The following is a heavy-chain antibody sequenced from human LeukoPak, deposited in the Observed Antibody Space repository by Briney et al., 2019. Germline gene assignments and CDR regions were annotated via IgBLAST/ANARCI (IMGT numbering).Heavy chain of an antibody. V-gene: IGHV3-23*01. CDR3: AKGGYYDILTGYSPYPRNQAIDAFDI. J-gene: IGHJ3*02. CDR2: ISGSGGST. CDR1: GFTFSSYA. Sequence: PGGSLRLSCAASGFTFSSYAMSWGRQAPGKGLEWVSAISGSGGSTYYADSVKGRFTISRDNSKNTLYLQMNSLRAEDTAVYYCAKGGYYDILTGYSPYPRNQAIDAFDIWGQGTMVTVSS. D-gene: IGHD3-9*01.